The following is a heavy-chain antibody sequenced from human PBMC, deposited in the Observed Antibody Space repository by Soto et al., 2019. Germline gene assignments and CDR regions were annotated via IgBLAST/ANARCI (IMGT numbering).Heavy chain of an antibody. V-gene: IGHV2-70*01. J-gene: IGHJ4*02. Sequence: SGPTLVNPTQTLTLTCTFSGFTLNTSGMSVSRISQTPGKALEWLALIDWDDDKYYSTSLRTMLTISKDMPKNQVVLTMTNMDPVDTATYNCARIISHSSSWYRFVVFYYWGQGTLVTVSS. CDR3: ARIISHSSSWYRFVVFYY. CDR1: GFTLNTSGMS. D-gene: IGHD6-13*01. CDR2: IDWDDDK.